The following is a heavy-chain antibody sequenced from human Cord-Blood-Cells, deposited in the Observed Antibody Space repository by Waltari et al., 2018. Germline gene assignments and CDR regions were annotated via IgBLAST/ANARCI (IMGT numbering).Heavy chain of an antibody. CDR3: ARGAVAGTVFDY. Sequence: QLQLQESGPGPVKPSETLSLTCTVSGGSISSSSYYWGWIRQPPGKGLEWIGSIYYSGSTYYNPSLKSRVTISVDTSKNQFSLKLSSVTAADTAVYYCARGAVAGTVFDYWGQGTLVTVSS. CDR1: GGSISSSSYY. D-gene: IGHD6-19*01. J-gene: IGHJ4*02. V-gene: IGHV4-39*01. CDR2: IYYSGST.